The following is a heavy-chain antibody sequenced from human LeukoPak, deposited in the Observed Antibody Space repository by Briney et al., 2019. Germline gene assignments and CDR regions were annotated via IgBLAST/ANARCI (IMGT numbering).Heavy chain of an antibody. J-gene: IGHJ4*02. V-gene: IGHV3-11*04. CDR1: GFTFSDYN. Sequence: GGSLRLSCAASGFTFSDYNMRWIRQAPGKGLEWVSYISSSGSTIYYADSVKGRFTISRDNAKNSLYLQMNSLRAEDTAVYYCARNAFVDCSSTSCYYDYWGQGTLVTVSS. D-gene: IGHD2-2*01. CDR3: ARNAFVDCSSTSCYYDY. CDR2: ISSSGSTI.